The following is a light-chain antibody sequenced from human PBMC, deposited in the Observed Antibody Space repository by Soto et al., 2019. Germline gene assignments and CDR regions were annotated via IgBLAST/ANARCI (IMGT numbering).Light chain of an antibody. CDR1: NIGSKA. CDR3: QSSDSSGRYPYV. J-gene: IGLJ1*01. Sequence: SYELTQPHSVSVATAQMARITCGGNNIGSKAVHWYQQKPGQDPVLVIYSDSNRPSGIPERFSGSNPGTTVTLTISGVQAEDEADYYCQSSDSSGRYPYVFGTGTKVTVL. CDR2: SDS. V-gene: IGLV3-12*02.